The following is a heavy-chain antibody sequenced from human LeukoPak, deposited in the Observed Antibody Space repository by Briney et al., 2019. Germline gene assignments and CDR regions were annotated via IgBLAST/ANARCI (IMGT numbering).Heavy chain of an antibody. CDR3: ARDPLADYYDSRGYFDF. CDR1: GFTFGNFW. J-gene: IGHJ4*02. V-gene: IGHV3-7*01. D-gene: IGHD3-22*01. Sequence: GGSLRLSCVASGFTFGNFWMSWVRQAPGKGPEWVANIKQDGSEKYYVDSVKGRFTISRDNAKNSLYLQMNSLRAEDTVVYYCARDPLADYYDSRGYFDFWGQRTLVTVSS. CDR2: IKQDGSEK.